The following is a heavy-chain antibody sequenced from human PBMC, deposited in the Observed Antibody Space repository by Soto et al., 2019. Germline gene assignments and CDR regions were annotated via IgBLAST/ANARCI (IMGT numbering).Heavy chain of an antibody. CDR2: INHDESSS. CDR3: ARRGPLRGLAS. CDR1: GFTFSSYW. D-gene: IGHD1-26*01. V-gene: IGHV3-74*01. J-gene: IGHJ5*01. Sequence: EVQLVESGGGLVQPGGSLRLSCAASGFTFSSYWMHWVRQAPGKGLVWVSRINHDESSSTYVDSVRGRFTISRDNAKNTLYLQMNSLRAEDTAVYYCARRGPLRGLASWGQGTLVTVSS.